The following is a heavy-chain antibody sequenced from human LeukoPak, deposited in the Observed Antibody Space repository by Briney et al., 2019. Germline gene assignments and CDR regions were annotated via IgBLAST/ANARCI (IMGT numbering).Heavy chain of an antibody. J-gene: IGHJ4*02. CDR2: IYHSGST. V-gene: IGHV4-38-2*02. CDR3: ARDQGRFWYGEYDS. D-gene: IGHD3-10*01. CDR1: GYSISSGHY. Sequence: PSETLSLTCTVSGYSISSGHYWGWIRQPPGKGLEWIGSIYHSGSTYYNPSLKSRVTISVDTSKNQFSLKLSSVTAADTAVYYCARDQGRFWYGEYDSWGQGTLVTVSS.